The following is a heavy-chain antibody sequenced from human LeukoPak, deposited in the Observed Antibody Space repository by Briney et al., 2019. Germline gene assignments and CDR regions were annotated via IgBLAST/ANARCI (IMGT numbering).Heavy chain of an antibody. J-gene: IGHJ5*02. CDR3: ARDVHGWGPFDP. D-gene: IGHD1-26*01. CDR2: IYHSGSP. V-gene: IGHV4-4*02. CDR1: GGSISSNNW. Sequence: SETLSLTCAVSGGSISSNNWWGWVRQPPGKGLEWIGEIYHSGSPNYNPSLKSRVTISVDKSRNHFSLNLSSVTAADTAVYYCARDVHGWGPFDPWGQGTLVTVSS.